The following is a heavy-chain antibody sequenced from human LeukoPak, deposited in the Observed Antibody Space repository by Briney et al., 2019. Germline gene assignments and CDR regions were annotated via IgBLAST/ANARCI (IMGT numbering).Heavy chain of an antibody. CDR3: ARQQCSGGDCYFFD. CDR2: IWYDGNNK. J-gene: IGHJ4*02. D-gene: IGHD2-15*01. Sequence: GGSLRLSRAASGFTFSSYGMHWVRQAPGKGLEWVALIWYDGNNKYYADSVKGRFTISRDNSKNTLYLQLNSLGAEDTAVYYCARQQCSGGDCYFFDWGQGTLVTVSS. V-gene: IGHV3-33*01. CDR1: GFTFSSYG.